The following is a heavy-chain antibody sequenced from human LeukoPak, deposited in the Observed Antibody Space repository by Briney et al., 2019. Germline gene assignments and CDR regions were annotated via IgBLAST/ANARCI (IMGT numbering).Heavy chain of an antibody. D-gene: IGHD6-13*01. CDR3: ANTGYSRSWYSCLDY. V-gene: IGHV3-23*01. CDR1: GFTFSSYA. J-gene: IGHJ4*02. Sequence: GGSLRLSCAASGFTFSSYAMSWVRQAPGKGLEWVSAISGSGGSTYYADSVKGRFTISRDNSKNTLYLQMNSLRAEDTAVYYCANTGYSRSWYSCLDYWGQGTLVTVSS. CDR2: ISGSGGST.